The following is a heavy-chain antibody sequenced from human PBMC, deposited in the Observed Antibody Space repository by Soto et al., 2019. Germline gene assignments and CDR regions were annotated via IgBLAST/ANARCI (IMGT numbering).Heavy chain of an antibody. D-gene: IGHD2-2*01. CDR2: ISASGGST. CDR3: AKYERAGECSSTSCYGFPNR. V-gene: IGHV3-23*01. Sequence: PGGSLRLSCAASGFTFSSYAMSWVRQAPGKGLEWVSDISASGGSTYYTDSVKGRFTISRDNSKNTLYLQMNSLRAEDTAVYYCAKYERAGECSSTSCYGFPNRWGQGTMVTVSS. CDR1: GFTFSSYA. J-gene: IGHJ3*01.